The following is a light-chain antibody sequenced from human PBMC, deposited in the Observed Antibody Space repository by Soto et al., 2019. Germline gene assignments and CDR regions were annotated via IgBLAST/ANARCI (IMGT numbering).Light chain of an antibody. CDR2: GAS. V-gene: IGKV3-20*01. CDR1: QSVRSSS. J-gene: IGKJ2*01. Sequence: EIVLTQSPGSLSLSPGERATLSCRASQSVRSSSLAWYQQKPGQAPRLLIYGASTRATGIPDRFSGSGSGTDITLTISRLEPEDFAVHYCQQYDSSPPYTFGQGTKLEIK. CDR3: QQYDSSPPYT.